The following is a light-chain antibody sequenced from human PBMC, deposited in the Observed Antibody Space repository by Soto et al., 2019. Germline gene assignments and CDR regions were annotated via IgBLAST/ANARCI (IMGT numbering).Light chain of an antibody. Sequence: EIVLTQSPGTLSLSPGDRAALACRASQSVSSTYLAWYRQKPGQAPRLLIYGTSNRATGIPDRFSGSGSGTDFTLTISRLETEDFAVYYCQQYGGSPPFTFGQGTRLEIK. CDR3: QQYGGSPPFT. V-gene: IGKV3-20*01. J-gene: IGKJ5*01. CDR1: QSVSSTY. CDR2: GTS.